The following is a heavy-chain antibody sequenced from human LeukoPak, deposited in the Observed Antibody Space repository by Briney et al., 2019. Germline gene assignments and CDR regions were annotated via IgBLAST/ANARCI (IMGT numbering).Heavy chain of an antibody. V-gene: IGHV1-69*01. Sequence: SVKVSCTASGGTFSSYAISWVRQAPGQGLEWMGGIITIFGTANYAQKFQGRVTITADESTSTAYMELSSLRSEDTAVYYCASGPGTPKGIDYWGQGTLVTVSS. CDR1: GGTFSSYA. CDR2: IITIFGTA. CDR3: ASGPGTPKGIDY. J-gene: IGHJ4*02. D-gene: IGHD1-26*01.